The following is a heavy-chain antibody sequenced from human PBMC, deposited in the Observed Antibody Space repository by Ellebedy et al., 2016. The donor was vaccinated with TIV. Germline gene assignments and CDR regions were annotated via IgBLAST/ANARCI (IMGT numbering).Heavy chain of an antibody. V-gene: IGHV5-51*01. CDR2: IYPGDSDT. Sequence: GESLKISXKGSGYSFTSYWIGWVRQMPGKGLEWMGIIYPGDSDTRYSPSFQGQVTISADKSISTAYLQWSSLKASDTAMYYCARGGTTMVRGAPGDAFDIWGQGTMVTVSS. CDR1: GYSFTSYW. CDR3: ARGGTTMVRGAPGDAFDI. D-gene: IGHD3-10*01. J-gene: IGHJ3*02.